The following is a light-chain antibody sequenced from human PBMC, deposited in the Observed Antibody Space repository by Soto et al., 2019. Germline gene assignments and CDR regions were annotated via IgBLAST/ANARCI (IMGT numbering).Light chain of an antibody. Sequence: DIVLTQSPGTLSLSPGERATLSSRASQSVRSRYLAWYQQKPGQAPRLLIYGSSSRATGLPDRFSGSGSGTDLTLTISSSQPEDYATYSCHQSYNYPQTFGQGTKVDNK. CDR3: HQSYNYPQT. V-gene: IGKV3-20*01. CDR2: GSS. J-gene: IGKJ1*01. CDR1: QSVRSRY.